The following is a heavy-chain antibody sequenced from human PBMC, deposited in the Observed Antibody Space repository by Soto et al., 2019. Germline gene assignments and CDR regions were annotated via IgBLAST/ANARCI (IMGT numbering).Heavy chain of an antibody. CDR2: IYAGDSDA. V-gene: IGHV5-51*04. CDR3: ASPDRLNGAQI. D-gene: IGHD4-17*01. J-gene: IGHJ3*02. Sequence: EVQLVPSGAEVKKPGESLKISCKGSGYSFTSYWIGWVRQMPGKGLEWMGIIYAGDSDARYSPSFQGQATISADKPIRTADLQWSSLKASDTAMYYCASPDRLNGAQIWGQGTMVTVSS. CDR1: GYSFTSYW.